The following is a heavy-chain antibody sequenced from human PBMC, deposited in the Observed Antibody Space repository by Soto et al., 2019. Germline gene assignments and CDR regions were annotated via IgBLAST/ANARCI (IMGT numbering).Heavy chain of an antibody. Sequence: GESLKISCKGSRYSFTSYWIGWVRQMPGKGLEWMGIIYPGDSDTRYSPSFQGQVTISADKSISTAYLQWSSLKASDTAMYYCARSYYDFWSGYNYYYYGMDVWGQGTTVTVSS. D-gene: IGHD3-3*01. J-gene: IGHJ6*02. V-gene: IGHV5-51*01. CDR1: RYSFTSYW. CDR3: ARSYYDFWSGYNYYYYGMDV. CDR2: IYPGDSDT.